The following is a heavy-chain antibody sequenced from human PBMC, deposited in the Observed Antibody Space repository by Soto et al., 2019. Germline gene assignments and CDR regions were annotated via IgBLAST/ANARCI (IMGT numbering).Heavy chain of an antibody. CDR1: GYTFTSYA. J-gene: IGHJ5*02. Sequence: ASVKVSCKASGYTFTSYAMHWVRQAPGQRLEWMGWINAGNGNTKYSQKFQGRVTITRDTSASTAYMELSSLRSEDTAVYYCARAVAAAGNNWFDPWGPGTLVTVSS. V-gene: IGHV1-3*01. CDR3: ARAVAAAGNNWFDP. CDR2: INAGNGNT. D-gene: IGHD6-13*01.